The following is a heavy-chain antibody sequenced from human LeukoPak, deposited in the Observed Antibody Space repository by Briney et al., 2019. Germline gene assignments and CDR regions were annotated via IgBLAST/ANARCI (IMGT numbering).Heavy chain of an antibody. V-gene: IGHV3-48*03. CDR1: GLTFSGFE. CDR3: ARRFRD. CDR2: IRHDGSLK. Sequence: GGSLRLSCIGSGLTFSGFELNWVRQAPGKGLEWVAYIRHDGSLKTYADSMRGRFTISRADAKNSVYLQMDSLRVEDTATYYCARRFRDWGRGILVTVSS. J-gene: IGHJ4*02.